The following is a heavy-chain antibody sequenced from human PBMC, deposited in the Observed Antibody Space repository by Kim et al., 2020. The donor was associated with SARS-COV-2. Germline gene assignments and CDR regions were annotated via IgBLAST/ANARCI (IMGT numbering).Heavy chain of an antibody. J-gene: IGHJ3*02. CDR1: GGSISSYY. CDR2: IYYSGST. D-gene: IGHD6-13*01. Sequence: SETLSLTCTVSGGSISSYYWSWIRQPPGKGLEWIGYIYYSGSTNYNPSLKSRVTISVDTSKNQFSLKLSSVTAADTAVYYCARRTRAAGTIGDLLRDAFDIWGQGTMVTVSS. V-gene: IGHV4-59*08. CDR3: ARRTRAAGTIGDLLRDAFDI.